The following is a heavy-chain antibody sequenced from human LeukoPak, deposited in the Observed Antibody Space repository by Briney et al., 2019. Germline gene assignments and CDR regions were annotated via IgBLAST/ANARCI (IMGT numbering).Heavy chain of an antibody. CDR3: AKVANWGTDYFDY. D-gene: IGHD7-27*01. Sequence: GGSLRLSCAASGFTFSSYGMHWVRQAPGKGLEWVAFIRYDGSNKYYADSVKGRFTISRDNSKNTLYLRMNSLRAEDTAVYYCAKVANWGTDYFDYWGQGTLVTVSS. CDR1: GFTFSSYG. V-gene: IGHV3-30*02. J-gene: IGHJ4*02. CDR2: IRYDGSNK.